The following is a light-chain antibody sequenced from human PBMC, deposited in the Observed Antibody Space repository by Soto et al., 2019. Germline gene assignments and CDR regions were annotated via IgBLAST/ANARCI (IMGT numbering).Light chain of an antibody. CDR2: KAS. V-gene: IGKV1-5*03. J-gene: IGKJ1*01. CDR3: QQYNSLWT. CDR1: QSISSW. Sequence: DIQMTQSPSTLSASVGDRVTITCRASQSISSWLAWYQQKPGKAPKLLIYKASSLESGVPSRFSGSGYGTEITLTISSLQPDDFATYYCQQYNSLWTFGQGTKVEIK.